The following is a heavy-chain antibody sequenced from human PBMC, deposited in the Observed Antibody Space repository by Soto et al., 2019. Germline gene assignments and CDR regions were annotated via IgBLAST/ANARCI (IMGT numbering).Heavy chain of an antibody. CDR1: GFTFSSYA. J-gene: IGHJ5*02. D-gene: IGHD3-10*01. CDR3: ASSNVLLWFGESTNWFDP. CDR2: ISGSGGST. V-gene: IGHV3-23*01. Sequence: GGSLRLSCAASGFTFSSYAMSWVRQAPGKGLEWVSAISGSGGSTYYADSVKGRFTISRDNSKNTLYLQMNSLRAEDTAVCYCASSNVLLWFGESTNWFDPWGQGTLVTVSS.